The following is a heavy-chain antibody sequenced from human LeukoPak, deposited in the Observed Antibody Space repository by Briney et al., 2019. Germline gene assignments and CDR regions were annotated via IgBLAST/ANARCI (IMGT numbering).Heavy chain of an antibody. Sequence: PGGSLRLSCAASGFTFNNYAMTWVRQAPGKGLEYVSGISSNGGNTYYSDSVKGRFSISRDNSKNTLYLQMGSLRAEDMAVYYCARDSRPYCGGDCSIDYWGQGTLVTVSS. CDR1: GFTFNNYA. CDR2: ISSNGGNT. V-gene: IGHV3-64*02. D-gene: IGHD2-21*02. CDR3: ARDSRPYCGGDCSIDY. J-gene: IGHJ4*02.